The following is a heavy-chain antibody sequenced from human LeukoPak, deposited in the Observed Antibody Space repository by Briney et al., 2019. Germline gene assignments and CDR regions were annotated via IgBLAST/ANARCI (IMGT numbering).Heavy chain of an antibody. CDR2: SLASGGTT. J-gene: IGHJ3*02. D-gene: IGHD3-22*01. CDR3: ARYDSSGYYAFDI. CDR1: GFTFTNYA. Sequence: GGSLRLSCAAPGFTFTNYAMSWVRQTPAKGLEWVSTSLASGGTTFYADSVKGRFTISRDNAKNSLYLQMNSLRAEDTAVYYCARYDSSGYYAFDIWGQGTMVTVSS. V-gene: IGHV3-23*01.